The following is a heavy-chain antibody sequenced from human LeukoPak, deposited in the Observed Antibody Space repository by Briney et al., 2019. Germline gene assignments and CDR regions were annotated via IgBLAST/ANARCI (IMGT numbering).Heavy chain of an antibody. CDR2: IGGGGSS. D-gene: IGHD3-10*01. J-gene: IGHJ4*02. CDR3: VKGVTMVRGSREFDY. Sequence: PGGSLRLSCTASGFSFSNSAMTWVRQAPGKGLEWVSSIGGGGSSYYGGSVKGRFTISRDNSKNTVYLQMNNLRAEDTAIFYCVKGVTMVRGSREFDYWGQGTLVTVSS. CDR1: GFSFSNSA. V-gene: IGHV3-23*01.